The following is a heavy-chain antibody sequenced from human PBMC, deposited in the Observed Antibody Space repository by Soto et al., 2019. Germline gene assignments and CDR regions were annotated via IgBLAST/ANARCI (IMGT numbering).Heavy chain of an antibody. CDR3: ARYLLWFGGSNWFDP. Sequence: QLQLQESGPGLVKPSETLSLTCTVSGGSISSSSYYWGWIRQPPGKGLEWIGSIYYSGSTYYNPSLKSRVTISVDTSKNQFSLKLSSVTAADTAVYYCARYLLWFGGSNWFDPWGQGTLVTVSS. CDR2: IYYSGST. J-gene: IGHJ5*02. V-gene: IGHV4-39*01. CDR1: GGSISSSSYY. D-gene: IGHD3-10*01.